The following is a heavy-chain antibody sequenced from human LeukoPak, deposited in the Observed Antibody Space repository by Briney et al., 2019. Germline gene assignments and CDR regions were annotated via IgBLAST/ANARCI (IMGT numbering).Heavy chain of an antibody. Sequence: SETLSLTCTVSGGSVSSGSYYWSWLRQPPGKGLEWIGYLYYSGSTNSNPSLKSRVTMSVDTSKNQFSLKLRSVTAADTAVYYCARGGSGISNAFDIWGQGTMVTVSS. D-gene: IGHD3-10*01. CDR3: ARGGSGISNAFDI. CDR2: LYYSGST. J-gene: IGHJ3*02. V-gene: IGHV4-61*01. CDR1: GGSVSSGSYY.